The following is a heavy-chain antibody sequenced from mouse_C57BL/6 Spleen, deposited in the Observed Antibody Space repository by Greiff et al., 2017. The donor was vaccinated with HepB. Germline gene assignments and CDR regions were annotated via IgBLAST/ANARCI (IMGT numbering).Heavy chain of an antibody. CDR2: ISSGGDYI. CDR3: TRVVTTVVAWYFDV. D-gene: IGHD1-1*01. J-gene: IGHJ1*03. CDR1: GFTFSSYA. Sequence: EVKLVESGEGLVKPGGSLKLSCAASGFTFSSYAMSWVRQTPEKRLEWVAYISSGGDYIYYADTVKGRFTISRDNARNTLYLQMRSLKSEDTAMYYCTRVVTTVVAWYFDVWGTGTTVTVSS. V-gene: IGHV5-9-1*02.